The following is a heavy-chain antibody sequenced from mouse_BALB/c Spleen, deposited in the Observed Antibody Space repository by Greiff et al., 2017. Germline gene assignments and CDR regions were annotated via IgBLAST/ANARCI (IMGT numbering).Heavy chain of an antibody. CDR2: ISSGSSTI. Sequence: EVMLVESGGGLVQPGGSRKLSCAASGFTFSSFGMHWVRQAPEKGLEWVAYISSGSSTIYYADTVKGRFTISRDNPKNTLFLQMTSLRSEDTAMYYCARGGYGNSLAMDDWGQGTSVTVSS. V-gene: IGHV5-17*02. CDR1: GFTFSSFG. CDR3: ARGGYGNSLAMDD. D-gene: IGHD2-1*01. J-gene: IGHJ4*01.